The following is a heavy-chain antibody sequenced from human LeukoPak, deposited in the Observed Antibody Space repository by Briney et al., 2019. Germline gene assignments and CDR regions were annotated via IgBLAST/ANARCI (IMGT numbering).Heavy chain of an antibody. CDR2: IYYSGST. J-gene: IGHJ4*02. CDR3: ARSGVLRYFDWSFDY. V-gene: IGHV4-59*11. CDR1: GGSISSHY. D-gene: IGHD3-9*01. Sequence: PSETLSLTCTVSGGSISSHYWSWIRQPPGKGLEWIGYIYYSGSTNYNPSLKSRVTISVDTSKNQFSLKLSSVTAADTAVYYCARSGVLRYFDWSFDYWGQGTLVTVSS.